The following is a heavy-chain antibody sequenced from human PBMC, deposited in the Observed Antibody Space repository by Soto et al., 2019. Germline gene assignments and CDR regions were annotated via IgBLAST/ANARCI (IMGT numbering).Heavy chain of an antibody. CDR3: ARVVDYYDSSGLRYYYYGMDV. CDR2: IYYSGST. V-gene: IGHV4-59*01. J-gene: IGHJ6*02. CDR1: GGSISSYY. Sequence: QVQLQESGPGLVKPSETLSLTCTVSGGSISSYYWSWIRQPPGKGLEWIGYIYYSGSTNYNPSLKSRVTISVDTSKNQFSLKLSSVTAADTAVYYCARVVDYYDSSGLRYYYYGMDVWGQGTTVTVSS. D-gene: IGHD3-22*01.